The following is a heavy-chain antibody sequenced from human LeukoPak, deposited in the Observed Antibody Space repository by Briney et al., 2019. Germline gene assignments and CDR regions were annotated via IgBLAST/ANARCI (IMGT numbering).Heavy chain of an antibody. CDR2: INPNSGGT. D-gene: IGHD6-13*01. CDR1: GYTFTGYY. J-gene: IGHJ3*02. V-gene: IGHV1-2*04. Sequence: ASVKVSCKASGYTFTGYYMHWVRQAPGQGLEWMGWINPNSGGTNYAQKFQGWVTMTRDTSISTAYMELSRLRSDDTAVYYCARALAAAAFDAFDIWGQGTMVTVSS. CDR3: ARALAAAAFDAFDI.